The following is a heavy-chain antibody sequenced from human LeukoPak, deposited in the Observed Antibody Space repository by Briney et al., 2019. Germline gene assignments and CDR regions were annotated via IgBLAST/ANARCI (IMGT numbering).Heavy chain of an antibody. CDR1: GGSFSGYY. CDR2: IYYSGST. J-gene: IGHJ5*02. V-gene: IGHV4-59*01. CDR3: ARVGSGWYSSWFDP. D-gene: IGHD6-19*01. Sequence: SETLSLTCAVYGGSFSGYYWSWIRQPPGKGLEWIGYIYYSGSTNYNPSLKSRVTISVDTSKNQFSLKLSPVTAADTAVYYCARVGSGWYSSWFDPWGQGTLVTVSS.